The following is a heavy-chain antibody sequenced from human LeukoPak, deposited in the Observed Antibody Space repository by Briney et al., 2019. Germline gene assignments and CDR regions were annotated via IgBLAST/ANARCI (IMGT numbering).Heavy chain of an antibody. CDR3: AREYTNTYYFDY. V-gene: IGHV1-46*01. J-gene: IGHJ4*02. D-gene: IGHD2-2*02. CDR1: GYTFTRYL. Sequence: ASVKVSCKTSGYTFTRYLIHWVRQAPGQGLEWMGIINSNDGDTRNAQKFQGRVTMTRDTSTSTVYVELNSLRSEDTAVYYCAREYTNTYYFDYWGQGTPVTVSS. CDR2: INSNDGDT.